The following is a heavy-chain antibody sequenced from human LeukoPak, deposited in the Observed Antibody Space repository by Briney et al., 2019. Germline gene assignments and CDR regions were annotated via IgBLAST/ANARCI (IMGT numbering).Heavy chain of an antibody. V-gene: IGHV3-23*01. Sequence: LGGSLRLSCAASVLTFTSYAMNGVPQTPRKGRGWGSTISFRVGRPSYVNPVKAGFPISRDNSENPLYLQLNSLRAEDTAVYYCAKAASGSYLYLLDSWGQGTLVTVSS. CDR3: AKAASGSYLYLLDS. D-gene: IGHD1-26*01. CDR2: ISFRVGRP. CDR1: VLTFTSYA. J-gene: IGHJ5*01.